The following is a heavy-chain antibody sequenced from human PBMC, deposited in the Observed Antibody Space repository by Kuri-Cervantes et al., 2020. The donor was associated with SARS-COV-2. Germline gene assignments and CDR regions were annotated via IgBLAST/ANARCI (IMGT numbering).Heavy chain of an antibody. D-gene: IGHD3-3*01. CDR1: GFTFSSYA. CDR2: ISGSGGST. CDR3: AKDRGPYYDFWGGYTPAGGYYGMDV. J-gene: IGHJ6*02. V-gene: IGHV3-23*01. Sequence: GGSLRLSCAASGFTFSSYAMSWVRQAPGKGLEWVSAISGSGGSTYYADSVKGRFTISRDNSKNTLYLQMNSLRAEDTAVYYCAKDRGPYYDFWGGYTPAGGYYGMDVWGQGTTVTVSS.